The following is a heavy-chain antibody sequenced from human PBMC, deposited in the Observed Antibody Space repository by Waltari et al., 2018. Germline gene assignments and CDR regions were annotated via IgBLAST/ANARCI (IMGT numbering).Heavy chain of an antibody. V-gene: IGHV4-39*07. Sequence: QLQLQESAPGLVKPSETLSLTCTVSGCSISSSRYYCGWLRQLPGKGLEWIGSIYYSGSTYYNPSLKSRVTISVDKSKNQFSLKLSSVTAADTAVYYCARDRSRGFDYWGQGTLVTVSS. CDR1: GCSISSSRYY. CDR2: IYYSGST. J-gene: IGHJ4*02. CDR3: ARDRSRGFDY. D-gene: IGHD2-2*01.